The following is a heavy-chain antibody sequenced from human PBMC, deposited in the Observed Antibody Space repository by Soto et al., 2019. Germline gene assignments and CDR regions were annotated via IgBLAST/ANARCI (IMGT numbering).Heavy chain of an antibody. Sequence: QVQLVQSGAEVKKPGASVKVSCKASGYTFTSYYMHWVRQAPGQGLEWMGIINPSGGSTSYAQKFQGRVSMTGGTSTSTIYMELSSLRSEDTAVDCCAREVAAACLGFDPWGQGTLVTVSS. D-gene: IGHD6-13*01. CDR3: AREVAAACLGFDP. J-gene: IGHJ5*02. CDR2: INPSGGST. CDR1: GYTFTSYY. V-gene: IGHV1-46*01.